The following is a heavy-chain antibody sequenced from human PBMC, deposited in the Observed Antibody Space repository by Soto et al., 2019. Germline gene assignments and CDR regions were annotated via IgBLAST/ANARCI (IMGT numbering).Heavy chain of an antibody. Sequence: GGSLRLSCAASGFTFSSYWMHWVRQAPGKGLVWVSRINSDVSSTSYADSVKSRFTISRDNAKNTLYLQMNSLRAADTAVYFCARAGYQLLDAFDIWGQGTMVTVSS. CDR2: INSDVSST. CDR3: ARAGYQLLDAFDI. V-gene: IGHV3-74*01. D-gene: IGHD2-2*01. J-gene: IGHJ3*02. CDR1: GFTFSSYW.